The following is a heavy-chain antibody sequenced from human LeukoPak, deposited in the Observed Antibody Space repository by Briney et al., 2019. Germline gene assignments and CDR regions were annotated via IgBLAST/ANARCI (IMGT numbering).Heavy chain of an antibody. D-gene: IGHD2-2*01. V-gene: IGHV1-2*02. CDR3: ARDPRYCSSTSCYPYYYMDV. Sequence: GASVKVSCKASGYTFTGYYMHWVRQAPGQGLEWMGWINPNSGGTNSAQKFQGRVTMTRDTSISTAYMELSRLRSDDTAVYYCARDPRYCSSTSCYPYYYMDVWGKGTTDTVSS. CDR1: GYTFTGYY. CDR2: INPNSGGT. J-gene: IGHJ6*03.